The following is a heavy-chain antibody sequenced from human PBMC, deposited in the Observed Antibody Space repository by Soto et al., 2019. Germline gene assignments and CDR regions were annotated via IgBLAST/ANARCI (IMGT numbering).Heavy chain of an antibody. Sequence: EVQLLESGGGLVQPGGSLRLSCEASGFAFSSYSITWVRQAPGKGLEYVSGITRSADLSFYADSVRGRFTVSRDNSKNTAYLRMNSLRVEDTAVYYCAKWSGFGDLWGQGTLVTVSS. CDR3: AKWSGFGDL. V-gene: IGHV3-23*01. CDR2: ITRSADLS. J-gene: IGHJ4*02. CDR1: GFAFSSYS. D-gene: IGHD3-10*01.